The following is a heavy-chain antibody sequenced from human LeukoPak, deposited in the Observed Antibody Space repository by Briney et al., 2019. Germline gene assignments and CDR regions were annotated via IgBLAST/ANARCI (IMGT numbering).Heavy chain of an antibody. V-gene: IGHV3-74*01. Sequence: GGSLRLSCAASGFTFSTYWMHWVRQAPGKGLVWVSHIISDGSSSSYADSVKGRFTISRDNAKNTLYLQMNSLRAEDTAVYYCARDSMAVSGDFDYWGQGTLVTVSS. J-gene: IGHJ4*02. CDR1: GFTFSTYW. CDR3: ARDSMAVSGDFDY. D-gene: IGHD7-27*01. CDR2: IISDGSSS.